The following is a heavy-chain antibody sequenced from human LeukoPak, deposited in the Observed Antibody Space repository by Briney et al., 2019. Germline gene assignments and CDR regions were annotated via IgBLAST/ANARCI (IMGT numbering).Heavy chain of an antibody. CDR3: ARGAFRYCSGGSCYSDY. J-gene: IGHJ4*02. CDR1: GYTFTSYD. V-gene: IGHV1-8*01. CDR2: MNPNSGNT. Sequence: ASVKVSCKASGYTFTSYDINWVRQATGQGLEWMRWMNPNSGNTGYAQKFQGRVTMTRNTSISIAYMELSSLRSEDTAVYYCARGAFRYCSGGSCYSDYWGQGTLVTVSS. D-gene: IGHD2-15*01.